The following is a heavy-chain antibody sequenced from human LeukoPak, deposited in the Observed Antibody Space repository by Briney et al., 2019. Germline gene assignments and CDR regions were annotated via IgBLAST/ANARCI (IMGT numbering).Heavy chain of an antibody. J-gene: IGHJ4*02. CDR2: INHSGST. CDR3: ATTNRSGWYYFDY. Sequence: SETLSLTCAVYGGSFSGYYRSWIRQPPGKGLEWIGEINHSGSTNYNPSLKSRVTISVDTSKNQFSLKLSSVTAADTAVYYCATTNRSGWYYFDYWGQGTLVTVSS. CDR1: GGSFSGYY. D-gene: IGHD6-19*01. V-gene: IGHV4-34*01.